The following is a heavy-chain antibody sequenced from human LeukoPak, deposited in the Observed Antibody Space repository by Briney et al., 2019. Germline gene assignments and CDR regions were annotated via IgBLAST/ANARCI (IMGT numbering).Heavy chain of an antibody. V-gene: IGHV4-59*12. Sequence: SETLSLTCTVSGGSISSYYWSWIRQPPGKGLEWIGYIYYSGSTNYNPSLKRRVTISVDTSKNQFSLKLSSVTAADTAVYYCARLYYGSGSYPGDYWGQGTLVTVSS. CDR2: IYYSGST. J-gene: IGHJ4*02. CDR1: GGSISSYY. CDR3: ARLYYGSGSYPGDY. D-gene: IGHD3-10*01.